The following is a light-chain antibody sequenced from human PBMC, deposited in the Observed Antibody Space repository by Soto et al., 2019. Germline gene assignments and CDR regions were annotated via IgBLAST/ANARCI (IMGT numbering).Light chain of an antibody. J-gene: IGKJ1*01. CDR2: DAS. V-gene: IGKV1-5*01. CDR3: QQYSSFTRT. CDR1: QTISKW. Sequence: QMTQSPSTLSASVGDRVVMTCRASQTISKWLAWYQQKQGKAPKFLIYDASTLESGVPSRFSGSGSGTEVTITISSLQKEDGATFYCQQYSSFTRTFGQGTKVDIK.